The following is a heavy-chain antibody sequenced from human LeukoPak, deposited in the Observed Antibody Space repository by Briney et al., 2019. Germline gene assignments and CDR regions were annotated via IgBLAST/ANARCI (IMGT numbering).Heavy chain of an antibody. V-gene: IGHV3-23*01. D-gene: IGHD5-18*01. CDR2: ISGSGDST. CDR1: GFTFRSYA. CDR3: AKKSGRGYSYGRNYFDY. J-gene: IGHJ4*02. Sequence: GGSLRLSCAASGFTFRSYAMNWVRQAPGKGLEWVSGISGSGDSTYYADSVKGRFTISRDNSKNTLYLQVNSLRADDTAVYYCAKKSGRGYSYGRNYFDYWGQGTLVTVSS.